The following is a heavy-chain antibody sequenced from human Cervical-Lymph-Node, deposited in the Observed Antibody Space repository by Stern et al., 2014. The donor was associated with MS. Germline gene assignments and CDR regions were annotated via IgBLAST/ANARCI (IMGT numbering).Heavy chain of an antibody. CDR3: ALSSETSDRWYSLGYDL. J-gene: IGHJ5*02. D-gene: IGHD6-13*01. Sequence: QGQLVQSGAEVTKPGSSVKVSCKASGGTFSKFPSSWVRQAPGKGLEWMGGLFPVFGTPTYAQEFRGRVTITADVSTSTVYMELSSLRSDDTAVYYCALSSETSDRWYSLGYDLWGQGTLVTVSS. CDR1: GGTFSKFP. V-gene: IGHV1-69*01. CDR2: LFPVFGTP.